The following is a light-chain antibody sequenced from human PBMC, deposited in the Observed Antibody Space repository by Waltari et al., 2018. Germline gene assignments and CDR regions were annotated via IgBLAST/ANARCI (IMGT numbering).Light chain of an antibody. J-gene: IGLJ3*02. CDR3: CSYVTGDTWV. Sequence: QSALTQPASVSGSPGQSITISCTGSSSDVGTYKFVSWYQQHPGKAPKLMIYEIIQRPSGISNRFSGSKFGNTAVLTISGLQTDDEADYYCCSYVTGDTWVFGGGTRVAVL. CDR2: EII. V-gene: IGLV2-23*02. CDR1: SSDVGTYKF.